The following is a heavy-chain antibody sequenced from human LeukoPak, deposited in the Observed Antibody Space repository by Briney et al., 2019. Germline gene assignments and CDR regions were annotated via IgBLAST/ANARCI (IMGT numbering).Heavy chain of an antibody. CDR2: IYYSGIT. J-gene: IGHJ4*02. CDR3: ARGEDVSGYRTDC. V-gene: IGHV4-59*08. Sequence: SETLSLTCTVSGGSISSYYWNWIRQPPGKGLEWIGYIYYSGITNYNPSLKSRVTISVDTSKNQFSLKLSSVTAADTAVYYCARGEDVSGYRTDCWGQGTLVTVSS. D-gene: IGHD3-3*01. CDR1: GGSISSYY.